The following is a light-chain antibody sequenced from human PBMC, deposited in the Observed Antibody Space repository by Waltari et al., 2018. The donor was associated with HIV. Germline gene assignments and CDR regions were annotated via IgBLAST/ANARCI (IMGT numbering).Light chain of an antibody. CDR3: QQYNNWPPWT. CDR1: QSVSSD. V-gene: IGKV3-15*01. Sequence: DILMTQSPATLSVPPGERVTLSCRASQSVSSDLAWYRQKPGQAPRLLIYNASTRATGLPARFSGSGSGTEFTLTISSLQSEDFAFYYCQQYNNWPPWTFGQGTKVEIK. CDR2: NAS. J-gene: IGKJ1*01.